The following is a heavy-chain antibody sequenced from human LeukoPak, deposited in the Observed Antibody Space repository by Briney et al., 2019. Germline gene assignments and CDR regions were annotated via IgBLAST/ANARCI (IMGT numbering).Heavy chain of an antibody. J-gene: IGHJ4*02. Sequence: ASVKVSCKASGYTFTGYYMHWVRQAPGQGLEWMGWINPNSGGTNYAQKFQGRVTMTRDTSISTAYMELSRLRSDDTAVYYCARGFLHDSSGYHDYWGQGTLVTVSP. CDR3: ARGFLHDSSGYHDY. CDR2: INPNSGGT. V-gene: IGHV1-2*02. CDR1: GYTFTGYY. D-gene: IGHD3-22*01.